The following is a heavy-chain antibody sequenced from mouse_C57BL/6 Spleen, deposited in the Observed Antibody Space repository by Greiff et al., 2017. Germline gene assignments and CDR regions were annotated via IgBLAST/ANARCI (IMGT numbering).Heavy chain of an antibody. Sequence: EVKLMESGGGLVKPGGSLKLSCAASGFTFSSYTMSWVRQTPEKRLEWVATISGGGGNTYYPDSVKGRFPISRDNAKNTLYLQMSSLRSEDTALYYCARHPHYYGSSYWYFDVWGTGTTVTVSS. V-gene: IGHV5-9*01. CDR2: ISGGGGNT. CDR3: ARHPHYYGSSYWYFDV. J-gene: IGHJ1*03. CDR1: GFTFSSYT. D-gene: IGHD1-1*01.